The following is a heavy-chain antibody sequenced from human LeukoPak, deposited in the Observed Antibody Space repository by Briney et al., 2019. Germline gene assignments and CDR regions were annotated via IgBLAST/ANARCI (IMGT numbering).Heavy chain of an antibody. D-gene: IGHD2-8*01. J-gene: IGHJ3*02. CDR3: ARGLPVFRDAFDI. Sequence: EPGGSLRLSCAASGFTFSSYSMNWVRQAPGKGLEWVSSISSSSSYIYYADSVKGRFTISRDNAKNSLYLQMNSLRAEDTAVYYCARGLPVFRDAFDIWGQGTMVTVSS. CDR2: ISSSSSYI. CDR1: GFTFSSYS. V-gene: IGHV3-21*01.